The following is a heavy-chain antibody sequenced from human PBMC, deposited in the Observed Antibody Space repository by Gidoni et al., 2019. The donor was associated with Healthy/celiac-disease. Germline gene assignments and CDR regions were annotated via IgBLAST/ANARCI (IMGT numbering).Heavy chain of an antibody. CDR2: IYYSGST. CDR3: ASVYKPYGDLDY. CDR1: GGSISSGDYY. D-gene: IGHD4-17*01. V-gene: IGHV4-30-4*01. Sequence: QVQLQESGPGLVKPSQTLSLTCTVSGGSISSGDYYWRWIRQPPGQGLEWIVYIYYSGSTYYNPSLTTRVTLSVDTSKNQFSLKLSSVTAADTAVYYCASVYKPYGDLDYWGQGTLVTVSS. J-gene: IGHJ4*02.